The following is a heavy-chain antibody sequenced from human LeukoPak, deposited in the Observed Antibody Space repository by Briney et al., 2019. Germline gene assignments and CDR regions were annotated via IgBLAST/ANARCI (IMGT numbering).Heavy chain of an antibody. CDR3: NAGLHH. CDR2: IGSGSSPI. CDR1: GINFRIYE. D-gene: IGHD2-21*02. Sequence: PGGSLRLACVPSGINFRIYEINWVRQAPGKGLEWVSHIGSGSSPIYYTDSVQGRFTISRDNAKQSLDLQMNNLRAEDTVPYHSNAGLHHWGQGTLVTVSS. J-gene: IGHJ4*02. V-gene: IGHV3-48*03.